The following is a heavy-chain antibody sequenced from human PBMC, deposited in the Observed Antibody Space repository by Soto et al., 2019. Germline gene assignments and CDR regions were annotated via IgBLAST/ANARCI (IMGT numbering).Heavy chain of an antibody. CDR2: VYWDDDK. Sequence: QITLKESGPTLMKPTQTLTLKCTFSGFSLTTYGVRVGWIRQSPGKALEWLALVYWDDDKRYNPSLKNRLIITKDASNNQVVLSMANMDTLDTGTYYCAHRRRDNDFGFFWCQGTPVTVSS. CDR1: GFSLTTYGVR. CDR3: AHRRRDNDFGFF. D-gene: IGHD3-3*01. J-gene: IGHJ4*02. V-gene: IGHV2-5*02.